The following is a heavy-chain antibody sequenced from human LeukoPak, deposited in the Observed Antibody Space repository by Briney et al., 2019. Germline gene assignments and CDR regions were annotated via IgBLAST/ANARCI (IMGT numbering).Heavy chain of an antibody. Sequence: PTGGSLRLSCVASGFTFSDFDMNWVRQAPGKGLERVSSISTSGSNTYYADSVRGRFTISRDTSKNTLYLQMNSLRVEDTAVYYCARGGYGPRYYGMDVWGQGTTVTVSS. CDR3: ARGGYGPRYYGMDV. J-gene: IGHJ6*02. V-gene: IGHV3-48*01. D-gene: IGHD6-13*01. CDR1: GFTFSDFD. CDR2: ISTSGSNT.